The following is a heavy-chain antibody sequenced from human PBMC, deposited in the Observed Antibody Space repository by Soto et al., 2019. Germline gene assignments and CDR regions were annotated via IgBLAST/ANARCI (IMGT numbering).Heavy chain of an antibody. CDR1: GYTFTSYA. V-gene: IGHV1-3*01. J-gene: IGHJ4*02. Sequence: VQLVQSGAEVKKPGASVKVSCKASGYTFTSYAMHWVRQAPGQRLEWMGWINAGNGNTKYSQKFQGRVTITRDTSASTAYMELSSLRSEDTAVYYCARDLWRGGIAVAGYPLDYWGQGTLVTVSS. D-gene: IGHD6-19*01. CDR2: INAGNGNT. CDR3: ARDLWRGGIAVAGYPLDY.